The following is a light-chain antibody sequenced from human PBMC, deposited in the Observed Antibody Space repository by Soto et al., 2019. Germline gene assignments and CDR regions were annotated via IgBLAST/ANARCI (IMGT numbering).Light chain of an antibody. CDR3: QQYNSYSPYT. J-gene: IGKJ2*01. CDR1: QTISSW. V-gene: IGKV1-5*01. CDR2: DGS. Sequence: DIQMTQSPSTLSGSVGDRVTITCRASQTISSWLAWYQQKPGKAPKLLISDGSSLESGVPSRFSGSGSGTEFTLTISSLQPDDVATYYCQQYNSYSPYTFGQGTKVDIK.